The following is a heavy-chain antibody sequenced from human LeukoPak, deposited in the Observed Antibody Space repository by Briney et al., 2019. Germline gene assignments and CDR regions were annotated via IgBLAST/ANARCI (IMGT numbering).Heavy chain of an antibody. CDR3: ARGGSGWGSYYFDY. Sequence: ASVKVSGKASGYTFTSYDINWVRQATGQGLEWMGWMNPNSGNTGYAQKFQGRVTITRNTSISTAYMELSSLRSEDTAVYYCARGGSGWGSYYFDYWGQGTLVTVSS. CDR1: GYTFTSYD. D-gene: IGHD6-19*01. V-gene: IGHV1-8*03. CDR2: MNPNSGNT. J-gene: IGHJ4*02.